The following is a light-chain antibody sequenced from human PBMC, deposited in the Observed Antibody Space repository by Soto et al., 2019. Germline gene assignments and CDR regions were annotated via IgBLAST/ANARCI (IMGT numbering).Light chain of an antibody. J-gene: IGKJ2*01. CDR3: HQSYSTPYT. CDR2: AAS. V-gene: IGKV1-39*01. CDR1: QRVSSY. Sequence: DIQMTQSPSSLSASVGDRVTITCRASQRVSSYLNWYQHKPGKAPKLLIYAASSLQSGVPSRFSGSGAGTDLTLTISSLQPDDFSTYYCHQSYSTPYTLGQGTKLEIK.